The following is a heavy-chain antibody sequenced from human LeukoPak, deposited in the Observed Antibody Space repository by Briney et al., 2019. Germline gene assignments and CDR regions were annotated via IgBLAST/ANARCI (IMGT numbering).Heavy chain of an antibody. J-gene: IGHJ4*02. Sequence: PGGSLRLSCAASGFTFSSYEMNWVRQAPGKGLEWVSYISSSGSTIYYADSVKGRSTISRDNAKNSLYLQMNSLRAEDTAAYYCARDGGIWFGELKTPYYFDYWGQGTLVTVSS. V-gene: IGHV3-48*03. CDR2: ISSSGSTI. CDR1: GFTFSSYE. D-gene: IGHD3-10*01. CDR3: ARDGGIWFGELKTPYYFDY.